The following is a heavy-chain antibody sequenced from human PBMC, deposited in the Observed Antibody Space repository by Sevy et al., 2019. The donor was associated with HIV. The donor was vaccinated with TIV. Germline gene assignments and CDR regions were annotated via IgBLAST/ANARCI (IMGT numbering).Heavy chain of an antibody. CDR1: GFTFSDAW. Sequence: GSLRLSCEASGFTFSDAWLSWVRQAPGKGLEWVGRVRSKGDGGTTDYAAPVKGRFTIARDDSKNVLYVQMNSLKIEDTGVYYCTTEGADWGQGTRVTVSS. J-gene: IGHJ4*02. CDR2: VRSKGDGGTT. CDR3: TTEGAD. V-gene: IGHV3-15*01.